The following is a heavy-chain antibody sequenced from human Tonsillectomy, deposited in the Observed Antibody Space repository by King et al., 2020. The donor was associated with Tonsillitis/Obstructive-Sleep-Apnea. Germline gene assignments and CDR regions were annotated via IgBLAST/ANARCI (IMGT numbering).Heavy chain of an antibody. CDR2: IYYSGST. CDR3: ARQGEGRYYDILTGNWFDP. V-gene: IGHV4-39*01. J-gene: IGHJ5*02. D-gene: IGHD3-9*01. Sequence: LQLQESGPGLVKPSETLSLTCTVSGGSISSSSYYWGWIRQPPGKGLEWIGSIYYSGSTYYNPSLKSRVTISVDTSKNQFSLKLSSVTAADTAVYYWARQGEGRYYDILTGNWFDPWGQGTLVTVSS. CDR1: GGSISSSSYY.